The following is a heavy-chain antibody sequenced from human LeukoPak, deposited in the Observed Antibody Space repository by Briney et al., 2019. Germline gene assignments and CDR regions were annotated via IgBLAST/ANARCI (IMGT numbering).Heavy chain of an antibody. CDR3: ARDLGRDGYNYYS. J-gene: IGHJ4*02. CDR2: INPNSGGT. Sequence: ASVKVSCKASGYTFTGYYMHWVRQALGQGLEWMGRINPNSGGTNYAQKFPGRVTMTRDPSISTAYMEVSSLRSDDTAVYYCARDLGRDGYNYYSWGQGTLVTVSS. V-gene: IGHV1-2*06. CDR1: GYTFTGYY. D-gene: IGHD5-24*01.